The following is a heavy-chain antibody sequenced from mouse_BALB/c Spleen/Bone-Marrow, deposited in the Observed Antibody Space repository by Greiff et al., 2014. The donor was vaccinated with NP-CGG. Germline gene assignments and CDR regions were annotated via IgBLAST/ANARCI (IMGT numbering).Heavy chain of an antibody. CDR2: VNPNNGGT. Sequence: EVQLQQSGPELVKPGASVKIPCKASGYTFTDYNMDWVKQSHGKSLEWIGYVNPNNGGTIYNQKFKGKATLTVDKSSSTAYMEFRSLTSEDTAVYYCARTNMVTTLYFYALDYWGQGTSVTVSS. CDR1: GYTFTDYN. CDR3: ARTNMVTTLYFYALDY. J-gene: IGHJ4*01. V-gene: IGHV1-18*01. D-gene: IGHD2-1*01.